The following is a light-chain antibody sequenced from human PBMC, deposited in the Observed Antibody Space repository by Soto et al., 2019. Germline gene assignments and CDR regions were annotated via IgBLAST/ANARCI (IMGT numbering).Light chain of an antibody. Sequence: QSALTQPASVSGSPGQSITISCTGTSSDVGTYNYVSWYQQHPGKAPKLMIYDVSNRPSRVSDRFSGSKSGNTASLTISGLQAEDEADYYCSSYTSSSTSVVFGGGTKLTVL. J-gene: IGLJ2*01. CDR2: DVS. V-gene: IGLV2-14*01. CDR3: SSYTSSSTSVV. CDR1: SSDVGTYNY.